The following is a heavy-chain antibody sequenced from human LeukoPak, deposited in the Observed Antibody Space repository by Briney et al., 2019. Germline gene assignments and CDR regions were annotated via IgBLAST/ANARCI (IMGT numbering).Heavy chain of an antibody. V-gene: IGHV1-18*01. CDR1: GYIFTSYG. J-gene: IGHJ4*02. CDR3: ARGDIVVVPAAMQDPFFDY. CDR2: ISAYNGNT. D-gene: IGHD2-2*01. Sequence: ASVKVSCKASGYIFTSYGISWVRQAPGQGLEWMGWISAYNGNTNYAQKLQGRVTMTTDTSTSTAYMELRSLRSDDTAVYYCARGDIVVVPAAMQDPFFDYWGQGTLVTVSS.